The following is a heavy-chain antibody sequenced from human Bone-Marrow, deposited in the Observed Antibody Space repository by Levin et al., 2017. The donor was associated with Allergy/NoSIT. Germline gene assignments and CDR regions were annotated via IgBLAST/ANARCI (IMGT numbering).Heavy chain of an antibody. J-gene: IGHJ4*02. V-gene: IGHV3-21*01. CDR1: GFTFSSYS. CDR3: AVVINRWHFDY. D-gene: IGHD3-22*01. Sequence: PGGSLRLSCAASGFTFSSYSMNWVRQAPGKGLEWVSSISGSSSYIYYADSVKGRFTISRDNAKNSLYVQMNSLRAEDTAVYYCAVVINRWHFDYWGQGTLVTVSS. CDR2: ISGSSSYI.